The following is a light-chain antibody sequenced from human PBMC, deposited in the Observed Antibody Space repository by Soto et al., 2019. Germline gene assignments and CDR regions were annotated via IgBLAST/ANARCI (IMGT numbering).Light chain of an antibody. Sequence: EFVLTQSPGTLSLSPGERATLSCRASQSVSSSYLAWYQQKPGQSPRLLIYGASSRATSIPDRFSGSGSGTDFTLTICRLEPEDFAGYYCQQYGSWYTFGQGTNLEIK. CDR1: QSVSSSY. CDR3: QQYGSWYT. CDR2: GAS. J-gene: IGKJ2*01. V-gene: IGKV3-20*01.